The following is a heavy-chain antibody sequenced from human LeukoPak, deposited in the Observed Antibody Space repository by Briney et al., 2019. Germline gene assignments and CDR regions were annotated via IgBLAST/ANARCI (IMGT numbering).Heavy chain of an antibody. CDR1: GGTFSSYA. V-gene: IGHV1-69*05. Sequence: GSSVKVSCKASGGTFSSYAISWVRQAPGQGLEWMGGIIPIFGTANYAQKFQGRVTITTDESTSTAYMELSGLRSEDTAVYYCARDKDIVVVPAAIDYYYYMDVWGKGTTVTVSS. D-gene: IGHD2-2*02. J-gene: IGHJ6*03. CDR3: ARDKDIVVVPAAIDYYYYMDV. CDR2: IIPIFGTA.